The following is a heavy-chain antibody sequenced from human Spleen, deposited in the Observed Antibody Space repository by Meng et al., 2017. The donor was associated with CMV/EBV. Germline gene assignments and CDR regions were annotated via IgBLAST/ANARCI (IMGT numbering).Heavy chain of an antibody. V-gene: IGHV4-34*01. D-gene: IGHD6-13*01. CDR3: ARGRGRYGYQLLGNGIAAAGRPYYGMDV. CDR1: GGSFSGYY. CDR2: INNSGST. J-gene: IGHJ6*02. Sequence: SETLSLTCAVYGGSFSGYYLSWIRQSPGKGLEWIGEINNSGSTNYIPSLRSRVTISLDTSNKQVSLRLTSVTAADTAVYYCARGRGRYGYQLLGNGIAAAGRPYYGMDVWGQGTTVTVSS.